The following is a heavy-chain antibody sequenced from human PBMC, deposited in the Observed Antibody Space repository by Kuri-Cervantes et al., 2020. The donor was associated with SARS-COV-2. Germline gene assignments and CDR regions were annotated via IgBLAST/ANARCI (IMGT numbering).Heavy chain of an antibody. CDR2: ISGSGGST. Sequence: GGSLRLSCAASEFTFRNHVTIWVRQAPGKGLEWVSAISGSGGSTYYADSVKGRFTISRDNSKNTLYLQMNSLRAEDTAVYYCAKDYCSSTSCSGFDAFDIWGQGTMVTVSS. CDR1: EFTFRNHV. J-gene: IGHJ3*02. D-gene: IGHD2-2*01. V-gene: IGHV3-23*01. CDR3: AKDYCSSTSCSGFDAFDI.